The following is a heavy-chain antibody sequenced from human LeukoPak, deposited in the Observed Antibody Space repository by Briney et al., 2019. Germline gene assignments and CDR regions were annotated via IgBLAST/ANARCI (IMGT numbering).Heavy chain of an antibody. V-gene: IGHV3-48*04. D-gene: IGHD2-2*01. J-gene: IGHJ6*03. Sequence: SGGSLRLSCAASGFTFSSYSMNWVRQAPGKGLEWISYISTGSATIYYEDSVKGRFTISRDNDKNSLYLQMNRLRAEDTAVYYCARDALPAAQDYYYYYMDVWGKGTTVAVSS. CDR1: GFTFSSYS. CDR2: ISTGSATI. CDR3: ARDALPAAQDYYYYYMDV.